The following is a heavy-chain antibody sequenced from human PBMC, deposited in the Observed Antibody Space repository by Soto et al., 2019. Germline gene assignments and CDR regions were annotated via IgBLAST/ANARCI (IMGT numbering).Heavy chain of an antibody. J-gene: IGHJ4*02. CDR1: GFTFSSYW. CDR2: IKQDGSEK. Sequence: GGSLRLSCAASGFTFSSYWMSWVRQAPGKGLEWVANIKQDGSEKYYVDSVKGRFTISRDNAKNSLYLQMNSLRAEDTAVYYCASSGGYVDFDYWGQGTLVTVSS. V-gene: IGHV3-7*01. CDR3: ASSGGYVDFDY. D-gene: IGHD5-12*01.